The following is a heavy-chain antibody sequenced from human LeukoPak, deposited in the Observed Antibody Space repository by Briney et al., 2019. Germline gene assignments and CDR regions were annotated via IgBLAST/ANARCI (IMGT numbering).Heavy chain of an antibody. CDR2: INWNGGST. V-gene: IGHV3-20*04. CDR1: GFTFDDYG. CDR3: AGVSEWEPHFDY. D-gene: IGHD1-26*01. J-gene: IGHJ4*02. Sequence: PGGSLRLSCAASGFTFDDYGMSWVRQAPGKGLEWVSGINWNGGSTGYADSVKGRSTISRDNAKNSLYLQMNSLRAEDTALYYCAGVSEWEPHFDYWGQGTLVTVSS.